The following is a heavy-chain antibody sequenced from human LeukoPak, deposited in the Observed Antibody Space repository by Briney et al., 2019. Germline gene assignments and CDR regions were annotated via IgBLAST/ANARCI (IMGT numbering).Heavy chain of an antibody. Sequence: PSETLSLTCAVSGGSINSYYWSWIWQPPGKGLEWIGYIYYSGSTNYNPSLKSRVTISVDMSKNQFSLKLSSVTAADTAVYYCARGASGYSYGWGQGTLVTVSS. V-gene: IGHV4-59*01. J-gene: IGHJ4*02. D-gene: IGHD5-18*01. CDR2: IYYSGST. CDR3: ARGASGYSYG. CDR1: GGSINSYY.